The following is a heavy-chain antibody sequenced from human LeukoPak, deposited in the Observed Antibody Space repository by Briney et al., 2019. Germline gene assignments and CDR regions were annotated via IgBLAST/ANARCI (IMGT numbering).Heavy chain of an antibody. J-gene: IGHJ3*02. CDR2: IYHSGST. Sequence: SETLSLTCTVSGYSISSGYYWGWIRQPPGKGLEWIGSIYHSGSTYYNPSLKSRVTISVDTSKNQFSLKLSSVAAADTAVYYCASFYGGNSNDAFDIWGQGTMVTVSS. CDR1: GYSISSGYY. V-gene: IGHV4-38-2*02. D-gene: IGHD4-23*01. CDR3: ASFYGGNSNDAFDI.